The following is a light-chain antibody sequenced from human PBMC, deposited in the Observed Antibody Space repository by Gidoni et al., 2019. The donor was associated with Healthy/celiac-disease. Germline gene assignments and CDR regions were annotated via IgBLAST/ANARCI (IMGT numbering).Light chain of an antibody. CDR1: SSDVGGYNY. CDR3: SSYTSSSTE. CDR2: VVS. V-gene: IGLV2-14*01. J-gene: IGLJ2*01. Sequence: QSALTQPASVSGSPGQSITISCTGTSSDVGGYNYVSWYQQHPGKAPKLMIYVVSNRPSGVSNRFSGSKSGNTASLTISGLQAEDEADYYCSSYTSSSTEFGGGTKLTVL.